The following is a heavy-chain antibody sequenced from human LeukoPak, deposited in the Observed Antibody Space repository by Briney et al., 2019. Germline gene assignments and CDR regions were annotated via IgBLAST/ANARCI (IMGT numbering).Heavy chain of an antibody. CDR2: ISSDGSSK. V-gene: IGHV3-30-3*01. CDR1: GFTLTSND. J-gene: IGHJ4*02. Sequence: GGSLRFAGAASGFTLTSNDIDWVGKAPGKGREWVAVISSDGSSKYYADSVKGRFTISRDNSKNTLYLQMNSLRAEDTAVYYCARHLSSTAGHWGQGTLVTVSS. CDR3: ARHLSSTAGH. D-gene: IGHD6-13*01.